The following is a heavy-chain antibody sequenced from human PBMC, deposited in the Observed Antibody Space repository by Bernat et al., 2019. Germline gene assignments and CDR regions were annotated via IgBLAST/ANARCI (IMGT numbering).Heavy chain of an antibody. CDR3: AREVYGYDIDY. CDR1: GFTFSSYA. D-gene: IGHD5-18*01. CDR2: ISYDGSNK. Sequence: VQLVESGGDLIQPGGSLRLSCAASGFTFSSYAMHWVRQAPGKGLEWVAVISYDGSNKYYADSVKGRFTISRDNSKNTLYLQMNSLRAEDTAVYYCAREVYGYDIDYWGQGTLVTVSS. J-gene: IGHJ4*02. V-gene: IGHV3-30-3*01.